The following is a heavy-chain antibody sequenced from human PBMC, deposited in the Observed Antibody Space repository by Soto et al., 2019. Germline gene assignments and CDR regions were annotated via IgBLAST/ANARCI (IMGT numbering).Heavy chain of an antibody. J-gene: IGHJ5*02. CDR3: ARQPYDSTGYYYGA. D-gene: IGHD3-22*01. CDR1: GGSFSSSTYY. Sequence: QLQLQESGPGLVKPSETLSLTCTVSGGSFSSSTYYWGWIRQPPGKGLEWIGSMYSGGNTYYNPSLKSRVTVSVDTSTNHFSLKLTSVTAADTAKYYCARQPYDSTGYYYGAWGQGTLVTVSS. V-gene: IGHV4-39*01. CDR2: MYSGGNT.